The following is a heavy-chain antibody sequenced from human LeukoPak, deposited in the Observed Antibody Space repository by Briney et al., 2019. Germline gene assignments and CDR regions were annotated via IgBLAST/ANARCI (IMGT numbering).Heavy chain of an antibody. CDR3: AREEDNSDEYLREDY. CDR2: INQDGSES. J-gene: IGHJ4*02. D-gene: IGHD4-17*01. V-gene: IGHV3-7*01. Sequence: GRSLRLSCAGSGFPFSSYWMSWVRQAPGKGPEWVANINQDGSESYYVDSVKGRFTISRDNAKNSLYLQMNSLRAEDTAVYYCAREEDNSDEYLREDYWGQGTLVTVSS. CDR1: GFPFSSYW.